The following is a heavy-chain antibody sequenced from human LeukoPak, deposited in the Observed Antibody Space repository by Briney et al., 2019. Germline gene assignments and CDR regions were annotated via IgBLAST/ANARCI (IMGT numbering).Heavy chain of an antibody. CDR1: GGSISSSNYH. J-gene: IGHJ4*02. Sequence: PSESLSLTCTVSGGSISSSNYHWVWVRQPPGKGLEWIGTIYYTGSTYYNPSLESRVTISVDTSKSLFSLKLSSVTAADTALYYCARLLLTGNAGRGYCDYWGQGTLVTVSS. CDR2: IYYTGST. D-gene: IGHD1-20*01. CDR3: ARLLLTGNAGRGYCDY. V-gene: IGHV4-39*01.